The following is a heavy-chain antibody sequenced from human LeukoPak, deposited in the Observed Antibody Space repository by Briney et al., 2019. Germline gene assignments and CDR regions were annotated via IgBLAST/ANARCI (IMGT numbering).Heavy chain of an antibody. Sequence: GGSLRLSCAASGFTFSSYAMSWVRQAPGKGLEWVSVIHSGGTTYYADSVKGRFTISRDSSKNTLFLQMNSLRADDTAVYYCAKEYTGYAYFDYWGQGTLVTVSS. CDR2: IHSGGTT. V-gene: IGHV3-23*03. CDR3: AKEYTGYAYFDY. J-gene: IGHJ4*02. D-gene: IGHD3-9*01. CDR1: GFTFSSYA.